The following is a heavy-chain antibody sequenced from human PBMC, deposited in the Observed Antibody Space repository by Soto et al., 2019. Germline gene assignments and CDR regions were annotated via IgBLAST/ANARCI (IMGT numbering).Heavy chain of an antibody. CDR1: GGSISRSTYY. Sequence: KTSETLSLTCTVSGGSISRSTYYWGWIRQPPGKGLEWIGSIYYSGSTYYNPSLKSRVTISVDTSKNQFSLKLSSVTAADTAVYYCARHFPFVAAAGIDYWGQGTLVTVSS. CDR2: IYYSGST. J-gene: IGHJ4*02. CDR3: ARHFPFVAAAGIDY. D-gene: IGHD6-13*01. V-gene: IGHV4-39*01.